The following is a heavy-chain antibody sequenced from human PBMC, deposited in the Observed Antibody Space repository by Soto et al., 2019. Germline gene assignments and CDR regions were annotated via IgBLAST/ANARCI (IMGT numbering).Heavy chain of an antibody. CDR1: GFTFSSYA. D-gene: IGHD2-8*02. CDR3: AKLVTGYYYYTMDV. J-gene: IGHJ6*02. CDR2: ISGSDGST. Sequence: GGSLRLSCAASGFTFSSYAMNWVRQAPGKGLEWVSAISGSDGSTYYADSVKGRFTISRDNSKNTLYLQMNSLRAEDTAVFYCAKLVTGYYYYTMDVWGQGTTVTVSS. V-gene: IGHV3-23*01.